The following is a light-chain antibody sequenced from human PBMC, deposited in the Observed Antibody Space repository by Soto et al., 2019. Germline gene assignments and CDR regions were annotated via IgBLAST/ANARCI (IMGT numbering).Light chain of an antibody. CDR1: SSNIGAGFD. CDR2: GNT. V-gene: IGLV1-40*01. J-gene: IGLJ1*01. Sequence: QSVLTQPPSVSGAPGQRVTISCTGSSSNIGAGFDVHWYQQLPGEAPKLLIYGNTNRPSGVPDRFSGSKSGTSASLAITGLQVEDAANYYCQSFDSSLSGYVFXTGTKVTVL. CDR3: QSFDSSLSGYV.